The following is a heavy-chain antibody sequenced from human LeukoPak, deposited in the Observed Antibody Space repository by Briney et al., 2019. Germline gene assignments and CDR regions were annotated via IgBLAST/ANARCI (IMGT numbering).Heavy chain of an antibody. CDR2: ISSSGGRT. Sequence: PGGSLRLSCAASGFTFSSHAMNWVRQGLGKGLEWVSAISSSGGRTYYADSVEGRFTISRDRSKNTLNLQMKSLRVEDTAVYFCARGRGYYYNMDVWGKGTTVTVSS. V-gene: IGHV3-23*01. J-gene: IGHJ6*03. CDR3: ARGRGYYYNMDV. CDR1: GFTFSSHA. D-gene: IGHD3-10*01.